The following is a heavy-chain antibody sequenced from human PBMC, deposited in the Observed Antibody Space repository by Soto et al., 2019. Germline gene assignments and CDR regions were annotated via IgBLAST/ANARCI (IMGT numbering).Heavy chain of an antibody. J-gene: IGHJ3*02. CDR2: ISSSSSYI. CDR3: ARDYTLDIVATIDAFDI. V-gene: IGHV3-21*01. Sequence: PGGSLRLSCAASGFTFSSYSMNWVRQAPGKGLEWVSSISSSSSYIYYADSVKGRFTISRDNAKNSLYLQMNSLRAEDTAVYYCARDYTLDIVATIDAFDIWGQGTMVTVSS. CDR1: GFTFSSYS. D-gene: IGHD5-12*01.